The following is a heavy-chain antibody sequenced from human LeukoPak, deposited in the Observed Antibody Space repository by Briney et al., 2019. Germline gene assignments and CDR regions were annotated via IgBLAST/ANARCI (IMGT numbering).Heavy chain of an antibody. CDR1: GFTFSSYA. V-gene: IGHV3-30*04. Sequence: GRSLRLSCAASGFTFSSYAMHWVRQAPGKGLEWVAGISYDGSNKYYADSVKGRFTISRDNSKNTLYLQMNSLRAEDTAVYYCARELLLTGYYSRGQFDFWGQGTLVTVSS. D-gene: IGHD3-9*01. CDR3: ARELLLTGYYSRGQFDF. J-gene: IGHJ4*02. CDR2: ISYDGSNK.